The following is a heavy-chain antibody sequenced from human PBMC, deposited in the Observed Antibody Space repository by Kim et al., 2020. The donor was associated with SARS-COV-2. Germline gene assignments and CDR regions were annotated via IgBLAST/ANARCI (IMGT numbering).Heavy chain of an antibody. J-gene: IGHJ5*02. V-gene: IGHV4-38-2*02. Sequence: SETLSLTCTVSDYSINRSFYWGWIRQSPGKGLEWIGSIYHSGSTYYNPSLKSRVTISVDTSKNQFSLNLRSVTVADTAVYYCAKEVRSFWYNCFDAWGQGAVVTVSS. D-gene: IGHD1-26*01. CDR2: IYHSGST. CDR3: AKEVRSFWYNCFDA. CDR1: DYSINRSFY.